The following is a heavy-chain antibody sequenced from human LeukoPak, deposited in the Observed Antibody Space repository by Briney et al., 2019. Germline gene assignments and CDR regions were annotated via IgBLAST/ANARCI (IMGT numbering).Heavy chain of an antibody. CDR1: GFTFSSYG. J-gene: IGHJ3*02. D-gene: IGHD3-22*01. CDR2: IWYDGSNK. Sequence: GRSLRLSCAASGFTFSSYGMHWVRQAPGKGREWVAVIWYDGSNKYYADSVKGRFTISRDNSKNTLYLQMNSLRAKDTAVYYCAKDNANYYDSSFALDIWGQGTMVTVSS. CDR3: AKDNANYYDSSFALDI. V-gene: IGHV3-33*06.